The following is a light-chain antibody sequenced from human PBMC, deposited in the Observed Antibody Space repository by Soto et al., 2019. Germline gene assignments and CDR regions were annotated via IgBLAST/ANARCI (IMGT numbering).Light chain of an antibody. Sequence: QSALTQPASVSGSPGQSITISCTGTSSDVGGYNFVSWYQQHPGKAPKLMIYDVSNRPSGVSDRFSGSKSGNMASLTIFGLQAEDEADYYCSSYATSILEVFGTGTKLTVL. V-gene: IGLV2-14*03. CDR1: SSDVGGYNF. J-gene: IGLJ1*01. CDR3: SSYATSILEV. CDR2: DVS.